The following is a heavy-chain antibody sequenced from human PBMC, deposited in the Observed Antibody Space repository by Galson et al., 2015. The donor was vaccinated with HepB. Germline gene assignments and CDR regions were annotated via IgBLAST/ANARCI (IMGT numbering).Heavy chain of an antibody. D-gene: IGHD6-19*01. CDR2: ISGSGGTM. V-gene: IGHV3-23*01. CDR1: GFTFNTYA. CDR3: AKDPRSSGWYGVDFDY. Sequence: SLRLSCAASGFTFNTYAMSWVRQAPGKGLEWVSAISGSGGTMYYPDSVKGRFTISRDNSKNTLYLQVNSLRAEDTAIYYCAKDPRSSGWYGVDFDYWGQGTLSPSPQ. J-gene: IGHJ4*02.